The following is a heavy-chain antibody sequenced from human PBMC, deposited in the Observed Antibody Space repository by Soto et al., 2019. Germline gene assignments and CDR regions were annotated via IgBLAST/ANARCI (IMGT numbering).Heavy chain of an antibody. CDR3: ASNTYYDFWSGYYKRGSYYYYGMDV. J-gene: IGHJ6*02. Sequence: PGGSLRLSCAASGFTFSSYAMSWVRQAPGKGLEWVSAISGSGGSTYYADSVKGRFTISRDNSKNTLYLQMNSLRAEDTAVYYCASNTYYDFWSGYYKRGSYYYYGMDVWGQGTTVTVS. CDR2: ISGSGGST. V-gene: IGHV3-23*01. D-gene: IGHD3-3*01. CDR1: GFTFSSYA.